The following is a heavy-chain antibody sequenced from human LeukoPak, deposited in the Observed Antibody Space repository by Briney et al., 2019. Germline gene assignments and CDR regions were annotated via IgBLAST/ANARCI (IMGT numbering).Heavy chain of an antibody. CDR3: ARDITGGFLFDY. Sequence: SQTLSLTRAISGDSVSSNSAAWHWIRQSPSRDLQWLGRTYYRSKWYNDYAVSVKSRIIINPDTSKNQFSLQLNSVTPEDTAVYYCARDITGGFLFDYWGQGTLVTVSS. V-gene: IGHV6-1*01. CDR2: TYYRSKWYN. CDR1: GDSVSSNSAA. J-gene: IGHJ4*02. D-gene: IGHD1-14*01.